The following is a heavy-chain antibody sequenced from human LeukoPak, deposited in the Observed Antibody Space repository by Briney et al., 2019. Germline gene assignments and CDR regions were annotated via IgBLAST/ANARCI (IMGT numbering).Heavy chain of an antibody. CDR1: GFTFSSYA. J-gene: IGHJ4*02. V-gene: IGHV3-23*01. D-gene: IGHD4-17*01. CDR3: AESYGDYLGYFDS. Sequence: PGGSLRLSCAASGFTFSSYAMSWVRQAPGKGLEWVSAISGSGGSTYYADSVKGRFTISRDNSKNTLYLQMNSLRAEDTAVYYCAESYGDYLGYFDSWGQGTLVTVSS. CDR2: ISGSGGST.